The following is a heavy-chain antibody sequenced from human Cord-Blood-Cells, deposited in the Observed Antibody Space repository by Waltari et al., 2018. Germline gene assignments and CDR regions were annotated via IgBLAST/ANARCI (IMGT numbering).Heavy chain of an antibody. V-gene: IGHV3-53*02. CDR3: ARLPDYGDYFDY. Sequence: EVQLVETGGGLIQPGGSLRLSCAASGFTVSSNYMRWVRQAPGKGLEWVSVIYSGGSTYYADSVKGRFTIARDNSKNTLYLQMNSLRAEDTAVYYCARLPDYGDYFDYWGQGTLVTVSS. D-gene: IGHD4-17*01. CDR2: IYSGGST. J-gene: IGHJ4*02. CDR1: GFTVSSNY.